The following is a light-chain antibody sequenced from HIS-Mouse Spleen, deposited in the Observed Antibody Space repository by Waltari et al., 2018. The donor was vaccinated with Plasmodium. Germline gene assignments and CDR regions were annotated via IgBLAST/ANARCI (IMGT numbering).Light chain of an antibody. V-gene: IGKV1-6*01. CDR2: APS. Sequence: ASQMTQSPSSVSASVGDRVTITCRASQGIRNDLGWYQQKPGRAPKLLIYAPSRLQSGVPSRFSGSGSGTDFTLTISSLQPEDFATYYCLQDYNYPYTFGQGTRLEIK. J-gene: IGKJ2*01. CDR3: LQDYNYPYT. CDR1: QGIRND.